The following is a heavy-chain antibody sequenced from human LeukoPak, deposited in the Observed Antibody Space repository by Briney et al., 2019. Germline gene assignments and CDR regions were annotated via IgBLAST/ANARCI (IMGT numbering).Heavy chain of an antibody. Sequence: GGSLRLSCAASGFTFDDYAMHWVRHAPGKGLEWVSGISGSGGSTYYVDSVKGRFTISRDNSKITLYLQMNSLRAEDTAVYYCAKDRGGWLHPFDYWGQGTLVTVSS. CDR3: AKDRGGWLHPFDY. V-gene: IGHV3-23*01. D-gene: IGHD5-24*01. J-gene: IGHJ4*02. CDR2: ISGSGGST. CDR1: GFTFDDYA.